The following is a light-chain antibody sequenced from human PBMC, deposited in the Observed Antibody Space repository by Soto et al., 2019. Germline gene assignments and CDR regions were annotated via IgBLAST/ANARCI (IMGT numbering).Light chain of an antibody. CDR1: QSVSSSY. CDR2: GAS. J-gene: IGKJ5*01. Sequence: EIVLTQSPGTLSLSPGERATLSCRASQSVSSSYLAWYQQKPGQAPRLLIYGASRRATGVQDRFSGSGSGTDFTLTISGLKPEDFAVYYCQQYDSSPFTFGQGTRLDIK. V-gene: IGKV3-20*01. CDR3: QQYDSSPFT.